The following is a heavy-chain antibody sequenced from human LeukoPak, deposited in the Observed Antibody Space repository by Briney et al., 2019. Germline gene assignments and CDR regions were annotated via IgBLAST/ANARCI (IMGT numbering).Heavy chain of an antibody. CDR1: GYSFATYW. CDR3: ASQVYCSRTSCSDH. V-gene: IGHV5-51*01. J-gene: IGHJ4*02. CDR2: IYPGDSDT. D-gene: IGHD2-2*01. Sequence: GESLKISCKGSGYSFATYWIGWVRQMPGKGLEWMGVIYPGDSDTRYSPSFQGQVTISADKSISTAYLQWSSLKASDSAMYYCASQVYCSRTSCSDHWGQGTLVTVSS.